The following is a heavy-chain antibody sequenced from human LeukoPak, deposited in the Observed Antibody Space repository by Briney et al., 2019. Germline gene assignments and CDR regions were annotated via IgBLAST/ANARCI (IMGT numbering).Heavy chain of an antibody. CDR2: FDPEDGET. J-gene: IGHJ4*02. CDR3: GTGPGGKDDY. Sequence: GASVKVSCKVSGYTLTELSMHWVRQAPGKGREWVGGFDPEDGETIYAQKFQGRVTMTEDTSTDTAYMELSSLRSEDTAVYYCGTGPGGKDDYWGQGTLVTVSS. V-gene: IGHV1-24*01. CDR1: GYTLTELS. D-gene: IGHD3-16*01.